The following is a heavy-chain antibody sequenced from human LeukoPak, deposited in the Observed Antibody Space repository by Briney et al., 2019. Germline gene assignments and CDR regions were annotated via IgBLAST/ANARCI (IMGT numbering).Heavy chain of an antibody. Sequence: GASVKVSCKASGYTFNNYGISWVRQAPGQGLEWMGWISAYNGNANYAQKLQGRVTMTTDTSTNTAHMELRSLRSDDTAVYYCAKDGFVELLVYWGQGTLVTVSS. V-gene: IGHV1-18*01. CDR2: ISAYNGNA. D-gene: IGHD3-10*01. CDR1: GYTFNNYG. J-gene: IGHJ4*02. CDR3: AKDGFVELLVY.